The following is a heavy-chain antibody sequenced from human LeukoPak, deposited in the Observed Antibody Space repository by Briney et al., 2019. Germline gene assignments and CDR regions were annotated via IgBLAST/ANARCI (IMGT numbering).Heavy chain of an antibody. Sequence: SETLPLTCSVSGGSISSYYWSWIRQPPGKGLEWIGYNYYSGSTNYNPSLKSRVTISVNTSKNQFSLKLSSVTAADTAVYYCARGEYSSSFPDYWGQGTLVTVSS. D-gene: IGHD6-6*01. CDR3: ARGEYSSSFPDY. V-gene: IGHV4-59*01. J-gene: IGHJ4*02. CDR1: GGSISSYY. CDR2: NYYSGST.